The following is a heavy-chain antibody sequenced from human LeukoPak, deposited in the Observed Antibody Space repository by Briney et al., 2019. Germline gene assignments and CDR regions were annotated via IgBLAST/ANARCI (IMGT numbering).Heavy chain of an antibody. CDR2: ISGSGGST. Sequence: GGSLRLSCAASGFTFSSYGMSWVRQAPGKGLEWVSSISGSGGSTYYADSVKGRFNISRDNSKNTLYLQMNSLRAEDTAVYYCARPLSSSWYYFDYWGRGTLVTVSS. J-gene: IGHJ4*02. V-gene: IGHV3-23*01. CDR3: ARPLSSSWYYFDY. D-gene: IGHD6-13*01. CDR1: GFTFSSYG.